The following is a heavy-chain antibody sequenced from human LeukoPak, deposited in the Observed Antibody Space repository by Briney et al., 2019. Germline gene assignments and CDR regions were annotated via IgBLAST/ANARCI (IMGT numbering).Heavy chain of an antibody. J-gene: IGHJ6*02. CDR1: GFTFSSYA. V-gene: IGHV3-23*01. CDR2: ISGSGGST. CDR3: ARGDPHYYYYGMDV. D-gene: IGHD2-21*02. Sequence: GGSLRLSCVASGFTFSSYAMSWVRQAPGKGLEWVSAISGSGGSTYYADSVKGRFTISRDNSKNTLYLQMNSLRAEDTAVYYCARGDPHYYYYGMDVWGQGTTVTVSS.